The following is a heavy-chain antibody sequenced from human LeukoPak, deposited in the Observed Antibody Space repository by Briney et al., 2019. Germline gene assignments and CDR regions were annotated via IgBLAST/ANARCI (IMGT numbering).Heavy chain of an antibody. CDR2: IHTDGSST. CDR3: ARASRHDGINFDY. Sequence: GGSLRLSCAASGFTFSSYWMHWVRQAPGKGLVWVSRIHTDGSSTSYADSVKGRFTISRDNVKDTLYVQMNSLRAEDTAVYYCARASRHDGINFDYWGQGTLVTVSS. D-gene: IGHD1-14*01. J-gene: IGHJ4*02. V-gene: IGHV3-74*01. CDR1: GFTFSSYW.